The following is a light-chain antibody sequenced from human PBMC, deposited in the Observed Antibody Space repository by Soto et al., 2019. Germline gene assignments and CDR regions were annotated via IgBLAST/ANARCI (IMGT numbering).Light chain of an antibody. CDR2: IAS. CDR1: QSISNY. CDR3: QQSYTTPRT. V-gene: IGKV1-39*01. Sequence: DIQMTQSPSSLSASVGDRVTITCRASQSISNYLNWFQQRPGKAPKLLISIASTSQSGVPSRFSDSGSGTDFTLTITNLQPEDFATYYCQQSYTTPRTFGQGTKVEIK. J-gene: IGKJ1*01.